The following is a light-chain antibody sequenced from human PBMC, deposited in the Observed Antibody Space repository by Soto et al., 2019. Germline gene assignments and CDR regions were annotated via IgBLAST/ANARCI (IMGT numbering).Light chain of an antibody. CDR2: GAS. V-gene: IGKV3-15*01. Sequence: EIVMTQSPATLSMSPGERATLSCRASQSVSINLAWYQQKIGQAPRLLIYGASSRATGIPARFSGSGSGTEFTLTISTLQSEDFAVYYCQQYNNWPRTFGQGTKVEI. CDR3: QQYNNWPRT. J-gene: IGKJ1*01. CDR1: QSVSIN.